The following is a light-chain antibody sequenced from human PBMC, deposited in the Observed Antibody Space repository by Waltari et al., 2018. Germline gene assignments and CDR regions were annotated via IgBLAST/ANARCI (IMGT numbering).Light chain of an antibody. J-gene: IGKJ1*01. V-gene: IGKV1-5*01. Sequence: DIQMTQSPSTLSASVGDRATITCRASQIIDSWLACHQQKPGNAPKLLIYDASSLERGVPSRFSGSGSGTEFTLTISSLQPDDFATYYCQQYNSWGTFGQGTKVEIK. CDR2: DAS. CDR1: QIIDSW. CDR3: QQYNSWGT.